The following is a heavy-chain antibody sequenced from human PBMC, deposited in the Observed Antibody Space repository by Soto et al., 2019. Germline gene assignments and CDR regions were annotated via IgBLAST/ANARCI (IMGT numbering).Heavy chain of an antibody. Sequence: SETLSLTCAVSGGSISSSNWWSWVRQPPGKGLEWIGEIYHSGSTNYNPSLKSRVTISVDKSKNQFSLKLSSVTAADTAVYYCARFAYYYGSGSYYFDYWGQGTLVTVSS. D-gene: IGHD3-10*01. J-gene: IGHJ4*02. CDR1: GGSISSSNW. CDR2: IYHSGST. V-gene: IGHV4-4*02. CDR3: ARFAYYYGSGSYYFDY.